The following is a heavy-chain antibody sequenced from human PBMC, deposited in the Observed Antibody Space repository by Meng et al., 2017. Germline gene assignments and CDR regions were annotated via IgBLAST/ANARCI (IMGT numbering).Heavy chain of an antibody. CDR1: GFTFSSYA. CDR3: ARASYYYDSSGYYYEYFDY. V-gene: IGHV3-23*01. Sequence: GESLKISCAASGFTFSSYAMSWVRQAPGKGLEWVSAISGSGGSTYYADSVKGRFTISRDNSKNTLYLQMNSLRAEDTAVYYCARASYYYDSSGYYYEYFDYWGQGTLVTVSS. CDR2: ISGSGGST. D-gene: IGHD3-22*01. J-gene: IGHJ4*02.